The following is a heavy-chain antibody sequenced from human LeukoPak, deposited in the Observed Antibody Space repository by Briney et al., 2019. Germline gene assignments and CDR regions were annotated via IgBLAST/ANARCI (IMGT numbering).Heavy chain of an antibody. CDR1: GFSFSSYW. CDR2: IKQDGREK. CDR3: AREHSYRSSFDI. V-gene: IGHV3-7*01. J-gene: IGHJ3*02. Sequence: GGSLRLSCAASGFSFSSYWISWVRQGPGQGLGWVANIKQDGREKYYVDSVKGRFTISRDNAKNSLYLQMNSLRGEDTAVYYCAREHSYRSSFDIWGQGTMVTVSS. D-gene: IGHD1-14*01.